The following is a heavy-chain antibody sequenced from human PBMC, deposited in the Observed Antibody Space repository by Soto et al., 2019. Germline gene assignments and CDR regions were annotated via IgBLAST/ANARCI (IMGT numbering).Heavy chain of an antibody. CDR2: ISDSGSA. D-gene: IGHD5-18*01. V-gene: IGHV4-59*01. J-gene: IGHJ6*01. Sequence: KGLEWIGYISDSGSASYNPSLNSRVTISVDTSNNEFALKLRSVTAAETAVYYFVIGRSTAHTYYRYG. CDR3: VIGRSTAHTYYRYG.